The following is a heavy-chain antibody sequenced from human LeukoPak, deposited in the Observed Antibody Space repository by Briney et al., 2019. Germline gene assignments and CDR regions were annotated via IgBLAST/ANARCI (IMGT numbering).Heavy chain of an antibody. CDR1: GFRFSSYD. CDR2: INHSGST. Sequence: PGGSLRLSCAASGFRFSSYDMNWVRQPPGKGLEWSGEINHSGSTNYNPSLKSRLTISQDTSKNQVSLKLSSVTAADTAVYYCAYNYYDISGPGDYWGQGTLLTVSS. D-gene: IGHD3-22*01. J-gene: IGHJ4*02. V-gene: IGHV4-34*08. CDR3: AYNYYDISGPGDY.